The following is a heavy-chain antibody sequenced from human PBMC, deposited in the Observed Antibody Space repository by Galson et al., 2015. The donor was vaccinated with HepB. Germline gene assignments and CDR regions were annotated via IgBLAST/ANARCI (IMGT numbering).Heavy chain of an antibody. D-gene: IGHD2-15*01. CDR2: IYYSGST. CDR3: NGVATPQYYYYYYMDV. Sequence: ETLSLTCTVSGGSVSSGSYYWSWIRQPPGKGLKWIGYIYYSGSTNYNPSLKSRVTISVDTSKNQFSLKLSSVTAADTAVYYCNGVATPQYYYYYYMDVWGKGTTVTVSS. CDR1: GGSVSSGSYY. V-gene: IGHV4-61*01. J-gene: IGHJ6*03.